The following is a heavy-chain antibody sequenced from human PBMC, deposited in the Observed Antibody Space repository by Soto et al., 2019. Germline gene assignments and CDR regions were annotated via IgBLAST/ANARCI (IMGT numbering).Heavy chain of an antibody. CDR2: ISYDGSDK. Sequence: QVQLVESGGGVVQPGRSLRLSCAASGFTFSSYAMHWVRQAPGKGLEWVAVISYDGSDKYYADSVKGRFTISRDNSKNSLNLQMNRLRADVTAVYYCAKALGELSPESYDYWGEGTLITVSS. CDR3: AKALGELSPESYDY. D-gene: IGHD3-16*02. CDR1: GFTFSSYA. J-gene: IGHJ4*02. V-gene: IGHV3-30*18.